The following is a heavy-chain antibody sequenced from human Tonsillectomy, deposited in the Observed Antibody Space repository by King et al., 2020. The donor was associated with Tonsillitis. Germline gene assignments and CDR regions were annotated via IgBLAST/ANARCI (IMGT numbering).Heavy chain of an antibody. CDR2: IKSKTDGGTT. Sequence: VQLVESGGGLVKPGGSLRLSCAASGFTFSNAWMSWVRQAPGKGLEWVGRIKSKTDGGTTDYAAPVKGRFTISRDDSKNTLYLQMNSLKTEDTAVYYCTPAGSVVVPAATPPGPENQFDYWGQGTLVTVSS. D-gene: IGHD2-2*01. CDR1: GFTFSNAW. V-gene: IGHV3-15*01. CDR3: TPAGSVVVPAATPPGPENQFDY. J-gene: IGHJ4*02.